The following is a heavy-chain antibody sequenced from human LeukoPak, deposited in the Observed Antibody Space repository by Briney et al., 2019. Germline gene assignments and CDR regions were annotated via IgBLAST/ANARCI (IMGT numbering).Heavy chain of an antibody. J-gene: IGHJ6*02. D-gene: IGHD1-26*01. Sequence: PGGSLRLSCAASGSTFTSYYMHWVRQAPGQGLEWMGIINPSGGSTSYAQKFQGRVTMTRDTSTSTVYMELSSLRSKDTAVYYCAGGDGSYYYYGMDVWGQGTTVTVSS. CDR1: GSTFTSYY. CDR3: AGGDGSYYYYGMDV. V-gene: IGHV1-46*01. CDR2: INPSGGST.